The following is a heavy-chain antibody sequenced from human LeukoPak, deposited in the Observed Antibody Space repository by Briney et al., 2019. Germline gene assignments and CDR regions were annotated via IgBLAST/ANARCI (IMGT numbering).Heavy chain of an antibody. V-gene: IGHV1-18*01. D-gene: IGHD6-19*01. CDR3: ARDPSNTSGYYIYFGY. J-gene: IGHJ4*02. Sequence: GASVKVSCKASGYTFNRHGISWARQAPGQGLEWMGWISAYNGDTKYAQKFQGRVTLTIDTSTSTAYMEVRSLRSDDTAMYYCARDPSNTSGYYIYFGYWGQGTLVTVSS. CDR1: GYTFNRHG. CDR2: ISAYNGDT.